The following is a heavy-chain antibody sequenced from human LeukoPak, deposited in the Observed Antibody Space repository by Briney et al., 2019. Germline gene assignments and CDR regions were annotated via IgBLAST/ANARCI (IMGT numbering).Heavy chain of an antibody. V-gene: IGHV3-30*14. CDR3: ARERSYGDNDYFDH. CDR2: ISYDGSNK. CDR1: GFTFSSYA. Sequence: GGSLRLSCAASGFTFSSYAMHWVRQAPGKGLEWVAVISYDGSNKYYADSVKGRFIISRDNSKNTLYLQMNSLRDEDTAVYYCARERSYGDNDYFDHWGQGSLVTVSS. D-gene: IGHD4-17*01. J-gene: IGHJ4*02.